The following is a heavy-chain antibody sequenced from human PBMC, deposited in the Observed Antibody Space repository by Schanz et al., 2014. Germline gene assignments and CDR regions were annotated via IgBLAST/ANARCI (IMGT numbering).Heavy chain of an antibody. Sequence: QLQLVESGGGVVQPGRSLRLSCAASGFPFRSYVMHWVRQAPGKGLEWVAFISYDGNNQYYADSVKGRFTISRDNAKNSLYLQMNSLRPEDTAVYYCARDRQQLVGRIGYYYGMDVWGQGTTVTVSS. CDR1: GFPFRSYV. CDR3: ARDRQQLVGRIGYYYGMDV. CDR2: ISYDGNNQ. D-gene: IGHD6-13*01. J-gene: IGHJ6*02. V-gene: IGHV3-30*04.